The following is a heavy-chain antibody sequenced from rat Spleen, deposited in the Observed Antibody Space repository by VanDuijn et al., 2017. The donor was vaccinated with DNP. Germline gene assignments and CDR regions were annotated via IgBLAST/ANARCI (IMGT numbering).Heavy chain of an antibody. Sequence: EVHLVESGGGLVEPGRSLKFSCAASGFTFSDYDMSWVRQVPTKGLEWVASISSTGVVTYYRDSVKGRFTVSRDNRKSILYLKMDSLRSEDTATYCCAKRWYGSFEHCVQGVMVTVSP. J-gene: IGHJ2*01. CDR3: AKRWYGSFEH. D-gene: IGHD1-8*01. CDR2: ISSTGVVT. V-gene: IGHV5-25*01. CDR1: GFTFSDYD.